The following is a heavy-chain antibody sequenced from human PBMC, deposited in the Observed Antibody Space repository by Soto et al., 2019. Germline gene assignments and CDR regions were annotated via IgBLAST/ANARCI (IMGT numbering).Heavy chain of an antibody. Sequence: QVQLAESGGGVVQPGRSLRLSCAASGFIFSSYGMHWVRQAPGKGLEWVAVISYDGSNKYYADSVKGRFTISRDNSKNTLYLQMNSLRAEDTAVYYCAKEVWSGPMDVWGQGTTVTVSS. CDR2: ISYDGSNK. V-gene: IGHV3-30*18. CDR1: GFIFSSYG. CDR3: AKEVWSGPMDV. D-gene: IGHD3-3*01. J-gene: IGHJ6*02.